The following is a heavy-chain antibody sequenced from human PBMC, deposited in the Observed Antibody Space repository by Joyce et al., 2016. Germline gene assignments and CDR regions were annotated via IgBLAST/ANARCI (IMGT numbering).Heavy chain of an antibody. Sequence: QVQLRGSGPGLVKPSGTLSLTCDVSGGSISSTNWWSWVRQAPGQGLEWIGEIHPSGTTNYKPSLQSRVTVSIDKSKNQFSLTMVSVTAADTAVYYCVRDRKKISILGVIDAYYYAMDVWDQGTTVIVSS. D-gene: IGHD3-3*01. CDR2: IHPSGTT. J-gene: IGHJ6*02. CDR1: GGSISSTNW. CDR3: VRDRKKISILGVIDAYYYAMDV. V-gene: IGHV4-4*02.